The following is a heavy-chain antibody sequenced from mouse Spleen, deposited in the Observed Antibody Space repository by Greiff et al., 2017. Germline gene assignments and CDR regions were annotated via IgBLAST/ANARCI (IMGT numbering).Heavy chain of an antibody. CDR1: GYTFTSYW. D-gene: IGHD3-2*01. CDR2: IHPNSGST. Sequence: VQLQQPGAELVKPGASVKLSCKASGYTFTSYWLHWVKQRPGQGLEWIGMIHPNSGSTNYNEKFKSKATLTVDKSSSTAYMQLSSLTSEDSAVYYCARSDSSGYDFAYWGQGTLVTVSA. CDR3: ARSDSSGYDFAY. J-gene: IGHJ3*01. V-gene: IGHV1-64*01.